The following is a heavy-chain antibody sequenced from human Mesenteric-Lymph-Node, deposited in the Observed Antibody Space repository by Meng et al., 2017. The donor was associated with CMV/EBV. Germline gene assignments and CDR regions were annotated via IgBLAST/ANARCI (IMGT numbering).Heavy chain of an antibody. CDR1: EYTLSELS. CDR2: FDPEDGET. D-gene: IGHD3-10*01. Sequence: KVSEYTLSELSIHWVRQAPGKGLEWMGGFDPEDGETMYAQKFQGRVTVTEDKSTDTAYMELSGLRSEDTAVYYCATDPDYFGSGSWNYWGQGTLVTVSS. V-gene: IGHV1-24*01. CDR3: ATDPDYFGSGSWNY. J-gene: IGHJ4*02.